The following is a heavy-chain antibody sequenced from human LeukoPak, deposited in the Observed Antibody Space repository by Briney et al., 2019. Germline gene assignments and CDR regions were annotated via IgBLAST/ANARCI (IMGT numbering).Heavy chain of an antibody. CDR3: ARDQPFGVY. D-gene: IGHD3-16*01. CDR2: IGGSGEIT. V-gene: IGHV3-23*01. CDR1: GFTFSTYA. J-gene: IGHJ4*02. Sequence: GGSLRLSCAASGFTFSTYAVSWVRQTPDRGLEWVSTIGGSGEITYYADSVKGRFTTSRDNSKNTLFLQMNSLRAEDTAVYYCARDQPFGVYWGQGTLVTVSS.